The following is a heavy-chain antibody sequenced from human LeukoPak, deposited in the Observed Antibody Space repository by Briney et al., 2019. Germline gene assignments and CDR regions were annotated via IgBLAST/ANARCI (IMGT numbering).Heavy chain of an antibody. V-gene: IGHV3-48*03. CDR3: AKNWVLAVAGCDY. D-gene: IGHD6-19*01. CDR1: GFTFSSYE. CDR2: ISSSGSTI. Sequence: GGSLRLSCAASGFTFSSYEMNWVRQAPGEGLEWVSYISSSGSTIYYADSVKGRFTISRDNAKNSLYLQINSLRAEDTAVYYCAKNWVLAVAGCDYWGQGTLVTVSS. J-gene: IGHJ4*02.